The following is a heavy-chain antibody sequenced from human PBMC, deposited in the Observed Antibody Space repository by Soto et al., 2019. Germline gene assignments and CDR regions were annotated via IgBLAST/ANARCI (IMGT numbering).Heavy chain of an antibody. J-gene: IGHJ2*01. Sequence: QVQLVQSGAEVKRPGSSVKISCKPSGGTFSSPSYSWVRQAPGQGLEWMGGIIPIFGPAQYAQKFQDRVYISADKSTSTSFMELSDLRYADTAVYSCARDSPSHCSEGSCVCEYFYFEIWGRGTLFTVSS. CDR2: IIPIFGPA. CDR3: ARDSPSHCSEGSCVCEYFYFEI. CDR1: GGTFSSPS. V-gene: IGHV1-69*06. D-gene: IGHD2-15*01.